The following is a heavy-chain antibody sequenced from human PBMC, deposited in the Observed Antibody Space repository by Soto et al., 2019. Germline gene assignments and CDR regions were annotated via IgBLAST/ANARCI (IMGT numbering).Heavy chain of an antibody. CDR2: ISYDGSNK. J-gene: IGHJ6*02. D-gene: IGHD5-12*01. CDR3: AKGNIVATHYYYYYGMDV. V-gene: IGHV3-30*18. Sequence: GGSLRLSCAASGFTFSSYGMHWVRQAPGKGLEWVAVISYDGSNKYYADSVKGRFTISRDNSKNTLYLQMNSLRAEDTAVYYCAKGNIVATHYYYYYGMDVWGQGTTVTVSS. CDR1: GFTFSSYG.